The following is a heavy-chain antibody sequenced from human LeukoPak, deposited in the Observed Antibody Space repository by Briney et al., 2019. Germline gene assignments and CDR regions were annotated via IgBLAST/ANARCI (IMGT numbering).Heavy chain of an antibody. CDR3: AREPRYSYGSRSFDY. CDR1: GYSISSGYY. Sequence: SETLSLTCTVSGYSISSGYYWGWIRQPPGKGLEWIGSIYHSGSTYYNPSLKSRVTISVDTSKNQFSLKLSSVTAADTAVYYCAREPRYSYGSRSFDYWGQGTLVTVSS. V-gene: IGHV4-38-2*02. CDR2: IYHSGST. D-gene: IGHD5-18*01. J-gene: IGHJ4*02.